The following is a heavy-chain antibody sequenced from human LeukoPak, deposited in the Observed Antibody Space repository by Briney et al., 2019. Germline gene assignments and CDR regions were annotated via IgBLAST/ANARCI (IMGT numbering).Heavy chain of an antibody. CDR3: ARGDCTTTSCYLFDY. J-gene: IGHJ4*02. Sequence: GGSLRLSCAASGFTFSSYSMSWVRQAPGKGLDWVSSISSSSSTIYYADSVKGRFTISRDNAKNSLYLQMNSLRAENTALYYCARGDCTTTSCYLFDYWGQGTLVTVSS. V-gene: IGHV3-21*01. CDR2: ISSSSSTI. CDR1: GFTFSSYS. D-gene: IGHD2-2*01.